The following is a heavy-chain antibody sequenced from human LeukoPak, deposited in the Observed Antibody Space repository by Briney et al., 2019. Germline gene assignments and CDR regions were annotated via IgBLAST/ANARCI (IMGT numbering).Heavy chain of an antibody. J-gene: IGHJ4*02. Sequence: PSETLFLTCTVSGGSISSGSYYWSWIRQPAGKGLEWIGRIYTSGSTNYNPSLKSRVTISVDTSKNQFSLKLSSVTAADTAVYYCARQTMGALPDYWGQGTLVTVSS. V-gene: IGHV4-61*02. CDR3: ARQTMGALPDY. CDR1: GGSISSGSYY. D-gene: IGHD1-26*01. CDR2: IYTSGST.